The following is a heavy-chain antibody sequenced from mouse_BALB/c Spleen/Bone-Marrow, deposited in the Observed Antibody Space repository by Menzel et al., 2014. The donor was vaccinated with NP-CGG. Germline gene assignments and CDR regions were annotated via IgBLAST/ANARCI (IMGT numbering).Heavy chain of an antibody. V-gene: IGHV1-7*01. CDR2: INPSTGYT. Sequence: QVQLQQSGAELAKPGASVKMSCKASGYTFTSYWMHWVKQRPGQGLEWIGYINPSTGYTEYNQKFKDKATLTADKSSSTTYMHLSSLTSEDSAVYYCARDWYFDIWGAGTTVTSSS. J-gene: IGHJ1*01. CDR3: ARDWYFDI. CDR1: GYTFTSYW.